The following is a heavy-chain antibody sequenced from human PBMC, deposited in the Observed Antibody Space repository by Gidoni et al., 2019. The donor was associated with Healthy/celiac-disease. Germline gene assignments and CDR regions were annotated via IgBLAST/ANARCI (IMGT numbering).Heavy chain of an antibody. Sequence: EVQLLESGGGLVQPGGSLRLSCAASGFTFSSYAMSWVRQAPGKGLEWVSAISGSGGRTYYADAVKGRFTISRDNSKNTLYLQMNSLRAEDTAVYYCAKYPDYDILTGYPFDYWGQGTLVTVSS. D-gene: IGHD3-9*01. J-gene: IGHJ4*02. CDR1: GFTFSSYA. V-gene: IGHV3-23*01. CDR3: AKYPDYDILTGYPFDY. CDR2: ISGSGGRT.